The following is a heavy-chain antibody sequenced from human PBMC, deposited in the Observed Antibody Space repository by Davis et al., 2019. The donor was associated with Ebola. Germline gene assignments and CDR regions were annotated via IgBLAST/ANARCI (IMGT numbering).Heavy chain of an antibody. D-gene: IGHD3-16*01. CDR3: ARDVGERDGSPG. Sequence: PGGSLRLSCAASGFTFSSYGMHWVRQAPGKGLEWVAVIWYDGSNKYYADSVKGRFTISRDNSKNTLYLQMNSLRAEDTAVYYCARDVGERDGSPGWGQGTLVTVSS. CDR2: IWYDGSNK. V-gene: IGHV3-33*01. CDR1: GFTFSSYG. J-gene: IGHJ4*02.